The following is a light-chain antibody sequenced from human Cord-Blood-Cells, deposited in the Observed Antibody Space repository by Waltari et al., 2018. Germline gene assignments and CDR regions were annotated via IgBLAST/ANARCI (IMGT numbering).Light chain of an antibody. J-gene: IGLJ1*01. V-gene: IGLV2-8*01. CDR1: SSDVGGYNY. CDR2: EVS. CDR3: SSYAGRNNYV. Sequence: TQPPSASGSPGPSVTISCTGTSSDVGGYNYVSWYQQHPGKAPKLMIYEVSKRPSGVPDRFSCSKSGNTASLTVSGLQAEDEADYFCSSYAGRNNYVFGTGTKVTVL.